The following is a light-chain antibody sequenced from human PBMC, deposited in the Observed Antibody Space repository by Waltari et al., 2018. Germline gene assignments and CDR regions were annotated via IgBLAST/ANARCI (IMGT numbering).Light chain of an antibody. J-gene: IGKJ1*01. CDR2: GAS. CDR1: QSDTRA. CDR3: QHYLRLPVT. Sequence: EIVLTQSPGTLSLSPGVSATLSCRTSQSDTRALAWYQQKPGQAPRLLIYGASNRATGIPDRFSGSGSGTDFSLTISSLEPEDFAVYYCQHYLRLPVTFGQGTKVEVK. V-gene: IGKV3-20*01.